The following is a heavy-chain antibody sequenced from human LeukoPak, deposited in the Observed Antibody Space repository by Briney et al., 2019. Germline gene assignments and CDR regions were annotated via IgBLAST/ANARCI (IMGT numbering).Heavy chain of an antibody. CDR3: ARAVGSGSFQTYYYYMDV. CDR1: GGSISSYY. J-gene: IGHJ6*03. CDR2: IYTSGST. Sequence: PSETLSLTCTVSGGSISSYYWSWIRQPAGKGLEWIGRIYTSGSTNYNPSLKSRVTMSVDPSKNQFSLKLSSVTAADTAVYYCARAVGSGSFQTYYYYMDVWGKGTTVTISS. D-gene: IGHD3-10*01. V-gene: IGHV4-4*07.